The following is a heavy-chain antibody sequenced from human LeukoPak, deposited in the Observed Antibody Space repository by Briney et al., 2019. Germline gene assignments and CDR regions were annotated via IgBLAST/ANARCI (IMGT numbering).Heavy chain of an antibody. CDR1: GVSISSSSYY. D-gene: IGHD4-17*01. CDR2: IYYSGST. J-gene: IGHJ4*02. CDR3: ARTSTVTTTHPFDY. Sequence: SETLSLTCTVSGVSISSSSYYWGWIRQPPGKGLEWIGSIYYSGSTYYNPSLKSRVTISVDTSKNQFSLKLSSVTAADTAVYYCARTSTVTTTHPFDYWGQGTLVTVSS. V-gene: IGHV4-39*07.